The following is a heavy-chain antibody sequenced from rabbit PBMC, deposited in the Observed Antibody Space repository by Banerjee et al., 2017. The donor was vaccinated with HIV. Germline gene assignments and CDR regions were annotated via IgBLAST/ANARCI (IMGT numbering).Heavy chain of an antibody. J-gene: IGHJ4*01. CDR3: ARDPLAYTDIATYDAL. D-gene: IGHD1-1*01. Sequence: QLKETGGGLVQPGGSLKLSCTASGFDFSNYYIQWVRQALGKGLEWIGYIDPIFGNTYYASWVNGRFTISSDNAQNTVDLQMNSLTAADTATYFCARDPLAYTDIATYDALWGQGTLVTVS. V-gene: IGHV1S7*01. CDR2: IDPIFGNT. CDR1: GFDFSNYY.